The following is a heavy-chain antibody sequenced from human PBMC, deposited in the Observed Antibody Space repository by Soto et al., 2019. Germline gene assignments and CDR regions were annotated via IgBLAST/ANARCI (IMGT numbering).Heavy chain of an antibody. CDR1: GLTFSRYI. J-gene: IGHJ4*02. CDR2: INSNGGST. V-gene: IGHV3-23*01. Sequence: VQLLESGGGLVQPGGSLRLSCVASGLTFSRYIMTWVRQAPGKGLEWVSTINSNGGSTYYADSVKGRFTISRDNSKNSLYLQMNGLRAEDTAVYFCARVPDLDYCSRTSCLYYFDYWGQGALVTVSS. CDR3: ARVPDLDYCSRTSCLYYFDY. D-gene: IGHD2-2*01.